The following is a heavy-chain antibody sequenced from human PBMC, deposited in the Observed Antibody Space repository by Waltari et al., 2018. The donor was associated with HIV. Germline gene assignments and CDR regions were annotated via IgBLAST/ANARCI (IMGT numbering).Heavy chain of an antibody. D-gene: IGHD5-18*01. CDR1: GYTFTSYD. Sequence: QVQLVQSGAEVKKPGASVKVSCKAAGYTFTSYDINWVRQATGQGLEWMGWRNPNSGNTGYAQKFQGRVTMTRNNSISTAYMDLSSLRSEDTAVYYCARGRIQLWLGWFDPWGQGTLVTVSS. CDR2: RNPNSGNT. J-gene: IGHJ5*02. CDR3: ARGRIQLWLGWFDP. V-gene: IGHV1-8*01.